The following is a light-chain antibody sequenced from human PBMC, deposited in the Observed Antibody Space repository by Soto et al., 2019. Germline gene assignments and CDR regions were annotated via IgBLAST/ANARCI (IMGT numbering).Light chain of an antibody. V-gene: IGKV1-5*01. CDR3: QHYNSYSEA. CDR1: QSISRY. CDR2: AAS. Sequence: DIQMTQSPSSLSASVGDRVTITCRASQSISRYLNWYQQKPGKAPKLLIYAASRLQSGVPSRFSGSGSGTEFTLTISSLQPDDFATYYCQHYNSYSEAFGQGTKVDIK. J-gene: IGKJ1*01.